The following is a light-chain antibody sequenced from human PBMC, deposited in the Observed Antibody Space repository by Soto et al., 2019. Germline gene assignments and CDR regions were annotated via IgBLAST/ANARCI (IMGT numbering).Light chain of an antibody. CDR1: LTISDNY. V-gene: IGKV3-20*01. CDR2: GAS. CDR3: QQYSMAPLT. Sequence: EIVLTQSPGTLSLSPGERATLSCRASLTISDNYLAWYQQKAGQAPRLVIYGASSRATGIPDRSSASGSGTDFSLTISRLEPEDFAVYYCQQYSMAPLTFGQGTKVDIK. J-gene: IGKJ1*01.